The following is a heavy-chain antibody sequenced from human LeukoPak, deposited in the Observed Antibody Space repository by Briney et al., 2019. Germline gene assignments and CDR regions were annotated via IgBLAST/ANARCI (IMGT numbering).Heavy chain of an antibody. V-gene: IGHV4-39*01. J-gene: IGHJ2*01. Sequence: SETLSLTCTVSGGSISSSSYYWGWIRQPPGKGLEWIGSIYYSGSTYYNPSLKSRVTISVDTSKNQFSLKLSSVTAADTAVYYCARVRVTNGRRYWYFDLWGRGTLVTVSS. CDR3: ARVRVTNGRRYWYFDL. CDR2: IYYSGST. D-gene: IGHD2-21*02. CDR1: GGSISSSSYY.